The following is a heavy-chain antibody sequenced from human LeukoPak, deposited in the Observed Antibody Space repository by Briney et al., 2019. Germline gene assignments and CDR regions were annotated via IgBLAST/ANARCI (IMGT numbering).Heavy chain of an antibody. CDR3: ATRGSYFDY. Sequence: GGSLRLSCAASGFTFSSYAMSWVRQAAGKGLEWVSAISGSGGSTYYADSVKGRFTISRDNSKNTMCLQMNSLRAEDTAVYYCATRGSYFDYWGQGTLVTVSS. V-gene: IGHV3-23*01. J-gene: IGHJ4*02. D-gene: IGHD1-26*01. CDR1: GFTFSSYA. CDR2: ISGSGGST.